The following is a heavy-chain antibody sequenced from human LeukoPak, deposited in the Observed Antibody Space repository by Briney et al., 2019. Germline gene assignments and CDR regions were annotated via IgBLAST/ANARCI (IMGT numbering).Heavy chain of an antibody. CDR2: IYHSGST. CDR1: GYSISSGYY. D-gene: IGHD2-2*01. CDR3: ARFSSTSWWKYYFDY. J-gene: IGHJ4*02. Sequence: SETLSLTCAVSGYSISSGYYWGWIRQPPGKGLEWIGSIYHSGSTYYNPSLKSRVTMSVDTSKNQFSLKLSSVTAADTAVYYCARFSSTSWWKYYFDYWGQGTLVTVSS. V-gene: IGHV4-38-2*01.